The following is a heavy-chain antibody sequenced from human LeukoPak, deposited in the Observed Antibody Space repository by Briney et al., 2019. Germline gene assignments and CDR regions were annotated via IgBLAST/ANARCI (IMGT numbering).Heavy chain of an antibody. J-gene: IGHJ5*02. Sequence: GGSLRLSCAASGFTFSSDWMHWVRQAPGQGLVWVSRINPAGSSTNYADSVKGRFTISRDNAMNTLYLHLNSLRAEDTAVYYCARGVRGSYGTDLWGQGTLATVSS. CDR1: GFTFSSDW. D-gene: IGHD1-26*01. CDR3: ARGVRGSYGTDL. V-gene: IGHV3-74*01. CDR2: INPAGSST.